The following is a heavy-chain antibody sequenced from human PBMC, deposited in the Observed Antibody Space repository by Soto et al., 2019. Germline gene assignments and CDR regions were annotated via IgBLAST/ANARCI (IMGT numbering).Heavy chain of an antibody. CDR1: GFSFNYVW. CDR2: VKRKSDGGKR. D-gene: IGHD1-26*01. V-gene: IGHV3-15*01. J-gene: IGHJ4*02. Sequence: LLVESGGGLVKPGGSLRLSCVGSGFSFNYVWISWVRQAPGKGLEWVGRVKRKSDGGKREDAAPVRGRFFISRDDSKNTAYLEMNILMAEDTALSYCTTDLTVGVTAWGQGTLVTVSS. CDR3: TTDLTVGVTA.